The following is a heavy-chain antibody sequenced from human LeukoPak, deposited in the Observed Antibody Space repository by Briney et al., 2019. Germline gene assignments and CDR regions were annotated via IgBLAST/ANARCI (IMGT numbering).Heavy chain of an antibody. CDR3: ASRLPFNPYYYGSGSYYNPNWFDP. D-gene: IGHD3-10*01. J-gene: IGHJ5*02. Sequence: SETLSLTCAVYGGSFSGYYWSWIRQPPGKGLEWIGEINHSGSTNYNPSLKSRVTISVDTSKSQFSLKLSSVTAADTAVYYCASRLPFNPYYYGSGSYYNPNWFDPWGQGTLVTVSS. CDR1: GGSFSGYY. CDR2: INHSGST. V-gene: IGHV4-34*01.